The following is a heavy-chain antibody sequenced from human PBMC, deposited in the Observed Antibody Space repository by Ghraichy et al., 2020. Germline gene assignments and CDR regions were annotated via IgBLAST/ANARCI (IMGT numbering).Heavy chain of an antibody. Sequence: SLRLSCAASGFTFDDYAMHWVRQAPGKGLEWVSGISWNSGSIGYADSVKGRFTISRDNAKNSLYLQMNSLRAEDTALYYCAKGDSSGYYLIPYFDYWGQGTLVTVSS. CDR1: GFTFDDYA. CDR2: ISWNSGSI. CDR3: AKGDSSGYYLIPYFDY. D-gene: IGHD3-22*01. J-gene: IGHJ4*02. V-gene: IGHV3-9*01.